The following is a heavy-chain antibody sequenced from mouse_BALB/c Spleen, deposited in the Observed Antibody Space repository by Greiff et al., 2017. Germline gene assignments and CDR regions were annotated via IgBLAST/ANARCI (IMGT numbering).Heavy chain of an antibody. CDR2: IDPANGNT. Sequence: EVMLVESGAELVKPGASVKLSCTASGFNIKDTYMHWVKQRPEQGLEWIGRIDPANGNTKYDPKFQGKATITADTSSNTAYLQLSSLTSEDTAVYYCARWGGYVAIDYWGQGTSVTVSS. J-gene: IGHJ4*01. CDR3: ARWGGYVAIDY. D-gene: IGHD2-2*01. CDR1: GFNIKDTY. V-gene: IGHV14-3*02.